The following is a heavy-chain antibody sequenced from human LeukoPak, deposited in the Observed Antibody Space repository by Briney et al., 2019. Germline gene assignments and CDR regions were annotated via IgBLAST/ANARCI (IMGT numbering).Heavy chain of an antibody. CDR3: ARDFSAVVAARYFDY. J-gene: IGHJ4*02. D-gene: IGHD2-15*01. CDR2: ISAYNGNT. CDR1: GYTFTNYG. V-gene: IGHV1-18*01. Sequence: GASVKVSCKASGYTFTNYGISWVRQAPGQGLEWMGWISAYNGNTNYAQKLQGRVTMTTDTSTSTAYMELRSLRSDDTAVYYRARDFSAVVAARYFDYWGQGTLVTVSS.